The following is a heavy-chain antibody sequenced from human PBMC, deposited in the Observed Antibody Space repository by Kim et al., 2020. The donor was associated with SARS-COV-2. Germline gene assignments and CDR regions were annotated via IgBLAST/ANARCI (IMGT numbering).Heavy chain of an antibody. V-gene: IGHV3-7*01. CDR2: TSKDGGAD. CDR3: SRDFNPRDDSRWFDAFDI. Sequence: GGSLRLSCAASGFALSNYWMTWVRQAPGKGLEWVANTSKDGGADHYADSVKGRFSISRDNLKNSLYLQMNSLRVEDTAVYYCSRDFNPRDDSRWFDAFDIWGQGTGVTVSS. CDR1: GFALSNYW. J-gene: IGHJ3*02. D-gene: IGHD6-13*01.